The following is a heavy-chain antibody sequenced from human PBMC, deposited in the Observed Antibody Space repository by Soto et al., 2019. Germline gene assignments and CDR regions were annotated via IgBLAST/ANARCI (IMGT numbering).Heavy chain of an antibody. Sequence: GGSLRLSCAASGFTFSSYAMSWVRQAPGKGLEWVSAISGSGGSTYYADSVKGRFTISRDNSKNTLYLQMNSLRAEDTAVYYCAAGSGFDYGMDVWGQGTTATVSS. J-gene: IGHJ6*02. D-gene: IGHD6-19*01. CDR2: ISGSGGST. CDR3: AAGSGFDYGMDV. CDR1: GFTFSSYA. V-gene: IGHV3-23*01.